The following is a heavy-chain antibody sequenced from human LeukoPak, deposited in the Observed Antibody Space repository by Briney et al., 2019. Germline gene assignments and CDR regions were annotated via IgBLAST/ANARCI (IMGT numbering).Heavy chain of an antibody. J-gene: IGHJ4*02. CDR3: STDDYIWGTYRYFYAY. CDR1: GFTFSRAG. D-gene: IGHD3-16*02. CDR2: ISRQVDGGST. V-gene: IGHV3-15*06. Sequence: GGSLRLSCATSGFTFSRAGMHWVRQAPGKGLEWVGRISRQVDGGSTNYAAPVKDRFTISRSDSKGTLSLQMNDLKTEDTGVYYCSTDDYIWGTYRYFYAYWGEGTLVTVPS.